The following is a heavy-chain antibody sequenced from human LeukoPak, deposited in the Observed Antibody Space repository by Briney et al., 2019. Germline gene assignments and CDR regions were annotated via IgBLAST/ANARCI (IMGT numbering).Heavy chain of an antibody. CDR3: AELGITMIGGV. D-gene: IGHD3-10*02. Sequence: GGSLRLSCAASGFTFSSYEMNWVRQAPGKGLEWVSYISSSGSTIYDADSVKGRFTISRDNAKNSLYLQMNSLRAEDTAVYYCAELGITMIGGVWGKGTTVTISP. CDR2: ISSSGSTI. V-gene: IGHV3-48*03. J-gene: IGHJ6*04. CDR1: GFTFSSYE.